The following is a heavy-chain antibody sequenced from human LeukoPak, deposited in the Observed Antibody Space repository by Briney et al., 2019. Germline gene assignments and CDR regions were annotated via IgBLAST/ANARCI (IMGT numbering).Heavy chain of an antibody. V-gene: IGHV4-38-2*02. CDR2: IYHSGST. Sequence: SETLSLTCTVSGYSISSGYYWGWIRQPPGKGLEWIGSIYHSGSTYYNPSLKSRVTISVDTSKNQFSLKLSSVTAADTAVYYCARSYYDILTGYYYFDYWGQGTLVTVSS. CDR3: ARSYYDILTGYYYFDY. D-gene: IGHD3-9*01. CDR1: GYSISSGYY. J-gene: IGHJ4*02.